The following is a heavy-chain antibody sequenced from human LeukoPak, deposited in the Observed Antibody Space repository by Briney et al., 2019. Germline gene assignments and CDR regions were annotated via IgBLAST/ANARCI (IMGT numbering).Heavy chain of an antibody. J-gene: IGHJ4*02. CDR3: ARGGPIYCSGDSCYPGDY. V-gene: IGHV3-73*01. CDR2: IRSKANNYAT. D-gene: IGHD2-15*01. Sequence: GGSLRLSCATSGFTFSGSAIHWVRQASGKGLEWVGRIRSKANNYATTDVASVRGRFTISRDNARNTLYLQMNSLRAEDTAVYYCARGGPIYCSGDSCYPGDYWGQGTLVTVSS. CDR1: GFTFSGSA.